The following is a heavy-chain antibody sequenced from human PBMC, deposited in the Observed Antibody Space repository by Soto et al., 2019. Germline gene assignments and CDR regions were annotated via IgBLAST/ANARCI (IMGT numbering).Heavy chain of an antibody. Sequence: SGPTLVNPTQTLTLTCTFSGFSLSTSGMCVSWIRQPPGKALEWLARIDWDDDKYYSTSLKTRLTISKDPSKNQVVLTMTNMDPVDTAMYYCARIPLSVDKAMAEIFYYCGQGTLVTVSA. D-gene: IGHD5-18*01. CDR1: GFSLSTSGMC. CDR3: ARIPLSVDKAMAEIFYY. V-gene: IGHV2-70*11. J-gene: IGHJ4*02. CDR2: IDWDDDK.